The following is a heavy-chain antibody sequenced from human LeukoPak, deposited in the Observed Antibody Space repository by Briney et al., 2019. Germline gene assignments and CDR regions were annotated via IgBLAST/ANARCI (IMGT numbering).Heavy chain of an antibody. D-gene: IGHD3-9*01. J-gene: IGHJ4*02. V-gene: IGHV4-4*07. CDR1: GGSISSYY. CDR2: IYDTGST. Sequence: SETLSLTCSVSGGSISSYYWSWVRQPAGKGLEWIGRIYDTGSTQYNPSFKSRVTMSLDTSKNQFSLKLNSVTAADTAVYYCARDRLYDILTGPFDYRGQGTLVTVSS. CDR3: ARDRLYDILTGPFDY.